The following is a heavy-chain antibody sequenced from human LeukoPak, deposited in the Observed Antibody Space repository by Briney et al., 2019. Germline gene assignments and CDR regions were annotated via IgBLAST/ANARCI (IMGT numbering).Heavy chain of an antibody. D-gene: IGHD4-17*01. CDR3: ARARTTVTPRVFGY. CDR2: IIPIFGTA. V-gene: IGHV1-69*13. CDR1: GGTFSSYA. Sequence: ASVKVSCKASGGTFSSYAISWVRQAPGQGLEWMGGIIPIFGTANYAQKFQGRVTITADESTSTAYMELRSLRSDDTAVYYCARARTTVTPRVFGYWGQGTLVTVSS. J-gene: IGHJ4*02.